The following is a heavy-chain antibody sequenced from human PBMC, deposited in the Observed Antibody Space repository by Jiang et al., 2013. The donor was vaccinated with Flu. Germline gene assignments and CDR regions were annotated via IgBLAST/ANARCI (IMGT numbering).Heavy chain of an antibody. V-gene: IGHV2-70*04. CDR3: ARGLGAAAINDWFHP. Sequence: KPTQTLTLTCAFSGFSLSTTEMRVSWIRQPPGKALEWLARIDWNDXKFYSTSLKTRLTISKDTTKNQVVLTMTNMDPVDTATYYCARGLGAAAINDWFHPWGQGILVTVSS. D-gene: IGHD6-13*01. CDR2: IDWNDXK. CDR1: GFSLSTTEMR. J-gene: IGHJ5*02.